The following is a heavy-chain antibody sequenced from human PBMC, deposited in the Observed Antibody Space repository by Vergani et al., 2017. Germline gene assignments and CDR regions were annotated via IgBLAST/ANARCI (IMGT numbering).Heavy chain of an antibody. D-gene: IGHD6-13*01. Sequence: QVQLVQSGAEVKKPGSSVKVSCKASGGTLSSYAISWVRQAPGQGLEWMGGIIPIFGTANYAQKFQGRVTITADESTSTAYMELSILRSEDTAVYYCARDRDSSSHRDYWGQGTLVTVSS. CDR2: IIPIFGTA. V-gene: IGHV1-69*01. CDR1: GGTLSSYA. J-gene: IGHJ4*02. CDR3: ARDRDSSSHRDY.